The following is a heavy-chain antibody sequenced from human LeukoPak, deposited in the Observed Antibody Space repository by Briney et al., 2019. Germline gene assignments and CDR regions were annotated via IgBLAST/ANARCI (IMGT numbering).Heavy chain of an antibody. Sequence: ASVKVSCKASGYTFTSYDINWVRQATGQGLEWMGWMNPNSGNTGYAQKFLGRVTITRNTSISTAYMELSSLRSEDTAVYYCARGLHDFWSGYYPFDYWGQGTLVTVSS. CDR2: MNPNSGNT. J-gene: IGHJ4*02. CDR1: GYTFTSYD. CDR3: ARGLHDFWSGYYPFDY. V-gene: IGHV1-8*03. D-gene: IGHD3-3*01.